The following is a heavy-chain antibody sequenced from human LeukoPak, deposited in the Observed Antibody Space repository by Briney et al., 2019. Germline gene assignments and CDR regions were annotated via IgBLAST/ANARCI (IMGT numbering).Heavy chain of an antibody. D-gene: IGHD1-1*01. J-gene: IGHJ5*01. V-gene: IGHV4-4*09. CDR2: IRADGRT. CDR1: GGSIPGHT. Sequence: SETLSLTCTVSGGSIPGHTWSWVRQPPGGPLEWIGYIRADGRTYYNAFLNTRVTISIDTSKNQFSLRVSSLTAADTAVYYCAHPEGNGWYASWGQGVLVTVSS. CDR3: AHPEGNGWYAS.